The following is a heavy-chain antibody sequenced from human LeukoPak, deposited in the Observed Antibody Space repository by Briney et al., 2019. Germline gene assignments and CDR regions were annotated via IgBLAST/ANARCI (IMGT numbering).Heavy chain of an antibody. Sequence: ASVKVSCKASGGTFSSYAISWVRQAPGQGLEWMGGIIPIFGTANYAQKFQGRVTITADESTSTAYMELSSLRSEDTAVYYCANRNGGNLPFWDYWGQGTLVIVSS. D-gene: IGHD5-24*01. J-gene: IGHJ4*02. V-gene: IGHV1-69*13. CDR1: GGTFSSYA. CDR2: IIPIFGTA. CDR3: ANRNGGNLPFWDY.